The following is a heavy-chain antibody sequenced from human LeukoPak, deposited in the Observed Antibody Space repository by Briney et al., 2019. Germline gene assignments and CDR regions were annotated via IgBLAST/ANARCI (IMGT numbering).Heavy chain of an antibody. CDR2: INPNSGGT. D-gene: IGHD2-2*01. J-gene: IGHJ3*02. CDR1: GYTFTGYY. V-gene: IGHV1-2*04. Sequence: ASVKVSCKASGYTFTGYYMHWVRQAPGQGLEWMGWINPNSGGTNYAQKFQGWVTMTRDTSISTAYMELRSLRSDDTAVYYCARGVMEYCSSTSCYPPHAFDIWGQGTMVTVSS. CDR3: ARGVMEYCSSTSCYPPHAFDI.